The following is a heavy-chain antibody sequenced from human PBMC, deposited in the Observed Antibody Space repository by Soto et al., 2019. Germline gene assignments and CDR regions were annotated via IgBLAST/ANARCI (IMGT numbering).Heavy chain of an antibody. V-gene: IGHV1-3*01. CDR2: INAGNGNT. J-gene: IGHJ2*01. Sequence: ASVKVSCKASGYTFTIYAMHWVRQAPGQRLEWMGWINAGNGNTKYSQKFQGRVTITRDTSASTAYMELSSLKASDTAMYYCARNGDNTPSSFLWGGGTLVTVSS. D-gene: IGHD6-6*01. CDR1: GYTFTIYA. CDR3: ARNGDNTPSSFL.